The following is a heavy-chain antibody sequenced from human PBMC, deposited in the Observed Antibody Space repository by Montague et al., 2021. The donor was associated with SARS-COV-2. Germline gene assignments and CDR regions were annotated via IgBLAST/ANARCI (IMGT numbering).Heavy chain of an antibody. CDR2: IYHSGST. V-gene: IGHV4-4*02. J-gene: IGHJ2*01. CDR3: AREFRTYGYGGQYWYFDL. Sequence: SETLSLTWAVSGGSISSSHWWSWVRQPPGKGLEWIGEIYHSGSTNYNPSLKSRVTISIDKSKNQFSLKLSSVTAADTAVYYCAREFRTYGYGGQYWYFDLWGRGTLVTVSS. D-gene: IGHD3-10*01. CDR1: GGSISSSHW.